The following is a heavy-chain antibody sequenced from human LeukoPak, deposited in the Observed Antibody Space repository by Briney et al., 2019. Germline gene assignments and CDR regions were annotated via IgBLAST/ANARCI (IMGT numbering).Heavy chain of an antibody. Sequence: KASETLSLTCAVYGGSFSGYYWSWIRQPPGKGLEWIGEINHSGSTNYNPSLKSRVTISVDTSKNQFSLKLSFVTAADTAVYYCARYCSSTSCRNWFDPWGQGTLFTVSS. CDR3: ARYCSSTSCRNWFDP. CDR2: INHSGST. D-gene: IGHD2-2*01. V-gene: IGHV4-34*01. CDR1: GGSFSGYY. J-gene: IGHJ5*02.